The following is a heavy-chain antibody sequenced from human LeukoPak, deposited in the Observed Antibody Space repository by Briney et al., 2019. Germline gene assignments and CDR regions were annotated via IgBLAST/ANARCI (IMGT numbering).Heavy chain of an antibody. D-gene: IGHD3-22*01. V-gene: IGHV4-59*01. J-gene: IGHJ3*02. CDR2: IYYSGST. CDR3: ARARNYYDSSDYYYEGDAFDI. CDR1: GGSISSYH. Sequence: PSETLSLTCTVSGGSISSYHWSWIRQPPGKGLECIGYIYYSGSTNYNPSLKSRVTISVDTSKNQFSLKLSSVTDADTAVYYCARARNYYDSSDYYYEGDAFDIWGQGTMVTVSS.